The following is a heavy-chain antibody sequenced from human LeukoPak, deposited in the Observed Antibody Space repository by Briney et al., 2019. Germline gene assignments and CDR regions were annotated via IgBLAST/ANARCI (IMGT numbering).Heavy chain of an antibody. CDR3: ARERVTDYYYYYGMDV. CDR1: GGSFSGYY. Sequence: PSETLSLTCAVYGGSFSGYYWSWIRQPPGKGLEWIGSIYYSGSTYYNPSLKSRVTISVDTSKNQFSLKLSSVTAADTAVYYCARERVTDYYYYYGMDVWGQGTTVTVSS. J-gene: IGHJ6*02. V-gene: IGHV4-34*01. CDR2: IYYSGST. D-gene: IGHD4-23*01.